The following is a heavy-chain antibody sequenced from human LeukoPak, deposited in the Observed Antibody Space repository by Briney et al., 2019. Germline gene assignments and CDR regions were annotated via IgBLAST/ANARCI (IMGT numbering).Heavy chain of an antibody. CDR1: GGSFSGYY. CDR2: INHSGST. V-gene: IGHV4-34*01. J-gene: IGHJ5*02. Sequence: PSETLSLTCAVYGGSFSGYYWSWIRQPPGKGLEWIGEINHSGSTNYNPSLKSRVTISVDTSKNQFSLKLSSVTAADTAVYYCARLRYYDILTGYYRSHWFDPWGQGTLVTVSS. D-gene: IGHD3-9*01. CDR3: ARLRYYDILTGYYRSHWFDP.